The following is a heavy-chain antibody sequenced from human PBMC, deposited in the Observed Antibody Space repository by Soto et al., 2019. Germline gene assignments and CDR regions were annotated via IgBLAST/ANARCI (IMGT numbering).Heavy chain of an antibody. CDR2: INHSGST. J-gene: IGHJ3*02. V-gene: IGHV4-34*01. Sequence: QVQLQQWGAGLLKPSETLSLTCAVYGGSFSGYYWSWIRQPPGKGLEWIGEINHSGSTNYNPSLKSRVTISVDTSKNQFSLTLSSVTAADTAVYYCASPSLWFGVQGFDAFDIWGQGTMVTVSS. CDR3: ASPSLWFGVQGFDAFDI. D-gene: IGHD3-10*01. CDR1: GGSFSGYY.